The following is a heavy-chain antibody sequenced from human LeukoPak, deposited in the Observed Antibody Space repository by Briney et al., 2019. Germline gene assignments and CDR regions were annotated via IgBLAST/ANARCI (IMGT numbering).Heavy chain of an antibody. CDR2: IYSSGNT. CDR1: GGSIGSYY. Sequence: SETLSLTCTVSGGSIGSYYWNWIRQPPGKGLEWIGYIYSSGNTNYNPSLKSRVTISVDTSENQFSLKLSSVTAADTAVYYCARSPSTVNWFDHWGQVTLVTVSS. CDR3: ARSPSTVNWFDH. J-gene: IGHJ5*02. D-gene: IGHD2-2*01. V-gene: IGHV4-59*08.